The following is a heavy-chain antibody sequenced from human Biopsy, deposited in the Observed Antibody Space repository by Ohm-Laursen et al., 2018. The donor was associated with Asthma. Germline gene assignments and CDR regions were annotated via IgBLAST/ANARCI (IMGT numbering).Heavy chain of an antibody. V-gene: IGHV4-30-4*01. J-gene: IGHJ5*02. CDR3: ARDLSFYDSSGYYRRWFDP. CDR2: IYYSGST. D-gene: IGHD3-22*01. CDR1: GGSISSGDYY. Sequence: SQTLSLTCTVSGGSISSGDYYWSWIRQPPGKGLEWIGYIYYSGSTYYNPSLKSRVTISVDTSKNQFSLKLNSVTAADTAVYYCARDLSFYDSSGYYRRWFDPWGQGTLVTVSS.